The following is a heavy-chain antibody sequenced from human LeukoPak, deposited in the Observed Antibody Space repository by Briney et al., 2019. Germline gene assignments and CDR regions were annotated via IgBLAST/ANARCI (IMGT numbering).Heavy chain of an antibody. CDR2: ISYDGSNK. Sequence: PGRSLRLSCAASGFTFSSYAMHWVGQAPGKGLEWVAVISYDGSNKYYADSVKGRFTISRDNSKNTLYLQMNSLRAEDTAVYYCARDRVTMVRGVISWTFDYWGQGTLVTVSS. CDR3: ARDRVTMVRGVISWTFDY. D-gene: IGHD3-10*01. V-gene: IGHV3-30*04. J-gene: IGHJ4*02. CDR1: GFTFSSYA.